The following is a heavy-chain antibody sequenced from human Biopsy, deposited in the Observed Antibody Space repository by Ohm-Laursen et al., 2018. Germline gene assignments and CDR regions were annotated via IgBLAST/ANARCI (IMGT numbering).Heavy chain of an antibody. CDR2: INQAGTT. Sequence: PSDTLSLTCAVCGKTFRDYHGSWIRQPPGKGLEWIGQINQAGTTNYNPSLKSRVSISADASKYEFSLRLTSVTAADTAVYLCGNEVHGRDYWGLGAQVTVSS. CDR1: GKTFRDYH. D-gene: IGHD2-15*01. CDR3: GNEVHGRDY. V-gene: IGHV4-34*08. J-gene: IGHJ4*02.